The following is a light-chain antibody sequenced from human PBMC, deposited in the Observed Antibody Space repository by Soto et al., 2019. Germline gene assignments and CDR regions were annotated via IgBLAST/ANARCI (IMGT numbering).Light chain of an antibody. Sequence: QAVVTQPPSVSAAPGLKVTISCSGSSSNIGNNYVSWYQQFPGTAPKVIIFDNDELPSGTPDRFSGSKSGTSATLVITELQTGDEADYYCGTWDSTLSSDVFGGGTKLTVL. CDR1: SSNIGNNY. CDR2: DND. J-gene: IGLJ3*02. CDR3: GTWDSTLSSDV. V-gene: IGLV1-51*01.